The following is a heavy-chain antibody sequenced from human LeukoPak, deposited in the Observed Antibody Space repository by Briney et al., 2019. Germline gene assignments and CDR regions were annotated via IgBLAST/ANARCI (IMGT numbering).Heavy chain of an antibody. CDR3: ARVKRITMVAVVTFQNHYYMDV. V-gene: IGHV4-34*01. Sequence: PSETLSLTCAVYDGSFSGYYWSWIRQPPGKGLEWIGEINHSGSTNYNPSLKSRVTISLDTSKNQFSLKLNSVTAADTALYYCARVKRITMVAVVTFQNHYYMDVWGQGTTVTVSS. J-gene: IGHJ6*03. CDR2: INHSGST. CDR1: DGSFSGYY. D-gene: IGHD3-22*01.